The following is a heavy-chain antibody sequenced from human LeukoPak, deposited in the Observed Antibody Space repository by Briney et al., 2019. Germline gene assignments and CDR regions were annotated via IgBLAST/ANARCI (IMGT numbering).Heavy chain of an antibody. J-gene: IGHJ4*02. CDR1: GFTFRTYS. CDR3: ARGVRGYSYGYVGPLY. CDR2: INIVSGTI. V-gene: IGHV3-48*01. Sequence: PGGSLRLSCGVSGFTFRTYSMNWVRQAPGKGLEWVSYINIVSGTITYADSVEGRFTISTDNAKNSLYLQMNSLRAEDTAVYYCARGVRGYSYGYVGPLYWGQGTLVTVSS. D-gene: IGHD5-18*01.